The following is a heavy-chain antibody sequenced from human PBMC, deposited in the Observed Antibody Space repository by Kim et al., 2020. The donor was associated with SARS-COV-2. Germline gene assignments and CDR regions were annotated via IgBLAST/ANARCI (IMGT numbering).Heavy chain of an antibody. V-gene: IGHV4-39*01. D-gene: IGHD2-8*01. Sequence: SETLSLTCTVSGGSISSSSYYWGWIRQPPGKGLEWIGSIYYSGSTYYNPSLKSRVTISVDTSKNQFSLKLSSVTAADTAVYYCARRYCTNGVCYTLPRLFDYWGQGTLVTVSS. CDR3: ARRYCTNGVCYTLPRLFDY. CDR2: IYYSGST. J-gene: IGHJ4*02. CDR1: GGSISSSSYY.